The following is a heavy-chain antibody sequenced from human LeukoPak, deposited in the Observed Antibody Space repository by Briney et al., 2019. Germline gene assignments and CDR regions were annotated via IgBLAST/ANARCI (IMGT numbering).Heavy chain of an antibody. CDR3: ARTQTPYSNHAHFDY. CDR2: IIPIFGTA. V-gene: IGHV1-69*01. Sequence: SVKVSCKASGGTFSSYAISWVRQAPGQGLEWMGGIIPIFGTANYAQKFQGRVTITADESTSTDYMELSSLRSEDTAVYYCARTQTPYSNHAHFDYWGQGTLVTVSS. CDR1: GGTFSSYA. D-gene: IGHD1-14*01. J-gene: IGHJ4*02.